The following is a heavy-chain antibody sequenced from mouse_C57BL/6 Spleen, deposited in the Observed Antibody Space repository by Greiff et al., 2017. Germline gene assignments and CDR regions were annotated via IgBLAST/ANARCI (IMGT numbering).Heavy chain of an antibody. D-gene: IGHD3-2*02. J-gene: IGHJ2*01. CDR1: GFTFSDYG. Sequence: EVKVVESGGGLVKPGGSLTLSCAASGFTFSDYGMHWVRQAPEKGLEWVAYISSGSSTIYYADTVKGRFTISRDNAKNTLFLQMTSLRSEDTAMYYCATTAQATSNPHFDYWGQGTTLTVSS. CDR2: ISSGSSTI. CDR3: ATTAQATSNPHFDY. V-gene: IGHV5-17*01.